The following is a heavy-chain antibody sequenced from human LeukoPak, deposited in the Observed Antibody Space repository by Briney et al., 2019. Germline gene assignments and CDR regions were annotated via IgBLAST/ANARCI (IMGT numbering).Heavy chain of an antibody. Sequence: SETLSLTCTVSGGSISSSSYYWGWIRQPPGKGLERIGSIYYSGSTYYNLSRKSRVTISVDTSKTQFSLRLTSVTAADTAVYYCSRQGDPGEFDYWGQGTLVTVSS. CDR1: GGSISSSSYY. J-gene: IGHJ4*02. V-gene: IGHV4-39*01. D-gene: IGHD3-16*01. CDR3: SRQGDPGEFDY. CDR2: IYYSGST.